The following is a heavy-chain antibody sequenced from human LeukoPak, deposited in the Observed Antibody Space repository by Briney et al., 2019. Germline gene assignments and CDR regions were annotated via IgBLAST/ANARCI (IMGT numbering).Heavy chain of an antibody. CDR2: INHSGST. Sequence: SETLSLTCAVYGGSFSGYYWSWIRQPPGKGLEWIGEINHSGSTNYNPSLKSRVTISVDTSKNQFSLKLSSVTAADTAVYYCARLGGVRITIFGVVPNNWFDPWGQGTLVTVSS. CDR1: GGSFSGYY. J-gene: IGHJ5*02. CDR3: ARLGGVRITIFGVVPNNWFDP. D-gene: IGHD3-3*01. V-gene: IGHV4-34*01.